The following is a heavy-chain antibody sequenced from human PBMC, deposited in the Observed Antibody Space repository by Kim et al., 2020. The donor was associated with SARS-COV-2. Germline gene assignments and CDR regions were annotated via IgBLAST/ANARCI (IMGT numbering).Heavy chain of an antibody. V-gene: IGHV4-34*01. J-gene: IGHJ6*02. Sequence: SETLSLTCAVYGGSFSGYYWSWIRQPPGKGLEWIGEINHSGSTNYNPSLKSRVTISVDTSKNQFSLKLSSVTAADTAVYYCATMDIVATGLRGMDVWGQGTTVTVSS. CDR3: ATMDIVATGLRGMDV. CDR2: INHSGST. CDR1: GGSFSGYY. D-gene: IGHD5-12*01.